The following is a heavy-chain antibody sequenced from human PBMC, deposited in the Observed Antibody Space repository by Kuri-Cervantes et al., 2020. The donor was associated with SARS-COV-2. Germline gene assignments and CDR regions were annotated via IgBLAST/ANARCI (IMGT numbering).Heavy chain of an antibody. V-gene: IGHV1-2*02. CDR2: INPNSGGT. J-gene: IGHJ4*02. CDR1: GYTFTGYY. CDR3: ACTEVVPAAIARLDY. D-gene: IGHD2-2*02. Sequence: ASVKVSCKASGYTFTGYYTHWVRQAPGQGLEWMGWINPNSGGTNYAQKFQGRVTMTRDTSISTAYMELSRLRSDDTAVYYCACTEVVPAAIARLDYGGQGTLVTVSS.